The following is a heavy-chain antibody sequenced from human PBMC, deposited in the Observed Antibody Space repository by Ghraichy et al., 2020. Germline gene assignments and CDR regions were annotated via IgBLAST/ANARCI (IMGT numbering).Heavy chain of an antibody. J-gene: IGHJ4*02. CDR2: IYYSGST. CDR3: ARHVWDSSSWFDY. CDR1: GGSISSYY. D-gene: IGHD6-13*01. Sequence: SETLSLTCTVSGGSISSYYWSWIRQPPGKGLEWIGYIYYSGSTNYNPSLKSRVTISVDTSKNQFSLKLSSGTAADTAVYYCARHVWDSSSWFDYWGQGTLVTVSS. V-gene: IGHV4-59*08.